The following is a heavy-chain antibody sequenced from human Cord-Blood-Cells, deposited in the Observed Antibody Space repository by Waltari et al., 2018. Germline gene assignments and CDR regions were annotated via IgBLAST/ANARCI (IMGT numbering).Heavy chain of an antibody. CDR1: GYTFTGYY. Sequence: QLQLVQSGAAVKKPGASVKVSCKASGYTFTGYYMHWVRQAPGQGLEWMGLINPNRGSTNYAQKFQCRMTMPRDTSISTAYMALIRLRTESTAMNEGDREKGDAE. CDR3: DREKGDAE. CDR2: INPNRGST. J-gene: IGHJ1*01. V-gene: IGHV1-2*02.